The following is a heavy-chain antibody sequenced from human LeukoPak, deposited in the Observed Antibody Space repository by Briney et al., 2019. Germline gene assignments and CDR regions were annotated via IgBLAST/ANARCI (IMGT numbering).Heavy chain of an antibody. Sequence: GGSLRLSCATSGFTFSSYWMGWVRQAPGKGLEWVANINEYGSDTYYVDSVKGRFTISRDSAKNSLFLQMNSLRAEDTAVYYCARDQWRLFDYWGQGTLVTVSS. CDR2: INEYGSDT. CDR1: GFTFSSYW. V-gene: IGHV3-7*04. J-gene: IGHJ4*02. D-gene: IGHD2-21*02. CDR3: ARDQWRLFDY.